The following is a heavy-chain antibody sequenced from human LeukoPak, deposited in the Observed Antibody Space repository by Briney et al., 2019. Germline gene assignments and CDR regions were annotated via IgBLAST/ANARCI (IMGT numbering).Heavy chain of an antibody. CDR3: ARGRYSGRRFDY. V-gene: IGHV4-34*01. CDR2: INHSGST. J-gene: IGHJ4*02. D-gene: IGHD1-26*01. Sequence: PSETLSLTCAVYGGSFSGYYWSWIRQPPGKGLEWIGEINHSGSTNYNPSLKSRVTISVDTSKNQFSLKLSSVTAADTAVYYCARGRYSGRRFDYWGQGTLVTVSS. CDR1: GGSFSGYY.